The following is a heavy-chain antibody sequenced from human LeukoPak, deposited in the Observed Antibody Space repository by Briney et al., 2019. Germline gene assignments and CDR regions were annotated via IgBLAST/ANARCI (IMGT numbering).Heavy chain of an antibody. V-gene: IGHV3-21*04. J-gene: IGHJ4*02. CDR3: AKRSGYFYYFDY. Sequence: GGSLRLSCGGAGFMFNTYTMTRVRQAPGKGLEWVSSISSRSTDIYHADSVKGRFTISRDNSKDTVYLQINSLRAEDTAVYYCAKRSGYFYYFDYWGQGTLVTVSS. CDR2: ISSRSTDI. CDR1: GFMFNTYT. D-gene: IGHD3-3*01.